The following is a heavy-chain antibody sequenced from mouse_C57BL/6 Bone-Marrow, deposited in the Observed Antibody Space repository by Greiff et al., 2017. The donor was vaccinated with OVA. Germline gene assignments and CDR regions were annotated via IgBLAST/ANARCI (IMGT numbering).Heavy chain of an antibody. J-gene: IGHJ2*01. V-gene: IGHV1-15*01. CDR1: GYTFTDYE. Sequence: VQLQQSGAELVRPGASVTLSCKASGYTFTDYEMHWVKQTPVHGLEWIGAIDPETGGTAYNQKFKGKAILTADKSSSTAYMELRSLTSEDSAVYYRTRQMADLDYWGQGTTLTVSS. CDR2: IDPETGGT. CDR3: TRQMADLDY. D-gene: IGHD2-3*01.